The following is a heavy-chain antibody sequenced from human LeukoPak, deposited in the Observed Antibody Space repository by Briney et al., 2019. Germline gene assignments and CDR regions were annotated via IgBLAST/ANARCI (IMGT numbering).Heavy chain of an antibody. CDR2: ISGSGGST. J-gene: IGHJ4*02. V-gene: IGHV3-23*01. D-gene: IGHD5-18*01. CDR1: GASTSSSF. CDR3: AKVKGKDSYALFDY. Sequence: ETLSLICTVSGASTSSSFWSWVRQAPGKGLEWVSAISGSGGSTYYADSVKGRFTISRDNSKNTLYLQMNSLRAEDTAVYYCAKVKGKDSYALFDYWGQGTLVTVSS.